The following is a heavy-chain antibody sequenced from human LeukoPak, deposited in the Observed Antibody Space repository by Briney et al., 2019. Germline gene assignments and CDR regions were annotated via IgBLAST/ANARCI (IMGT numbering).Heavy chain of an antibody. CDR2: IYYSGST. D-gene: IGHD3-22*01. J-gene: IGHJ4*02. CDR1: GGSISSYY. CDR3: ARVVYYYDSSGYYYGAYFDY. Sequence: SETLSLTCTVSGGSISSYYWSWIRQPPGKGLEWIGYIYYSGSTNYNPSLKSRVTISVDTSKNQFSLKLSSVTAADTAVNYCARVVYYYDSSGYYYGAYFDYWGQGTLVTVSS. V-gene: IGHV4-59*01.